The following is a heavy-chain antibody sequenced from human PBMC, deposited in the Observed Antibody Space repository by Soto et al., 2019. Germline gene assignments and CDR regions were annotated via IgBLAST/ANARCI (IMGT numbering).Heavy chain of an antibody. V-gene: IGHV4-59*01. CDR1: SGFIGTYF. CDR3: ARGRGGTYDAFDI. CDR2: IYYSGTT. Sequence: QVQLRESGPGLVKPSETLSLTCTVSSGFIGTYFWSWIRQPPGKGLEWIGYIYYSGTTNYNPSLKSRVTIFLDTSKNQFSLRLSSVTAADTAVYYCARGRGGTYDAFDIWGQGTLVTVSS. J-gene: IGHJ3*02. D-gene: IGHD1-26*01.